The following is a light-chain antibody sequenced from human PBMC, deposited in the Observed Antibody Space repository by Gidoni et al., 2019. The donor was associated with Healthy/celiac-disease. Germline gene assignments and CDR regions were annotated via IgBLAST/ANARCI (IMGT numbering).Light chain of an antibody. V-gene: IGKV2-28*01. CDR1: QSLLHTNGYNY. Sequence: DIVMTKSPLSLPVTPGEPASISCRSSQSLLHTNGYNYLDWYLQKPGQSPQLLIYLGSHRASGVPDRFSGSGSGTEFTLKISRVEAEDVGVYYCMQALQTPWTFXQXTKVEIQ. J-gene: IGKJ1*01. CDR2: LGS. CDR3: MQALQTPWT.